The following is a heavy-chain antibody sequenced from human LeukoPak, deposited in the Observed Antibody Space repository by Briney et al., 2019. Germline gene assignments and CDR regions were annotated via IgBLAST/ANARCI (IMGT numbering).Heavy chain of an antibody. CDR1: GFTFTSYV. Sequence: GGSLRLSCAASGFTFTSYVMHWVRQAPGKGLEWVVFIRYDGSNENYADSVKGRFTISRDNSKNTLYLQMNSLRAEDTAVYYCAKSFGPVIAAAGTGADWGQGTLVTVSS. V-gene: IGHV3-30*02. D-gene: IGHD6-13*01. CDR3: AKSFGPVIAAAGTGAD. J-gene: IGHJ4*02. CDR2: IRYDGSNE.